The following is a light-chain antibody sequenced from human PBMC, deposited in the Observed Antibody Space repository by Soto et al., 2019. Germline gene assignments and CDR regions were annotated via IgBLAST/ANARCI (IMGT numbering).Light chain of an antibody. V-gene: IGLV2-14*01. CDR2: EVT. CDR3: SSYTSSGTLYV. J-gene: IGLJ1*01. CDR1: SSDIGGSKY. Sequence: QSALTQPASLSGSPGQSITISCAGTSSDIGGSKYVSWYQQHPGKAPKLIIYEVTYRPSGVSARFSGSKSGNTASLTVSGLQAEDEDDYYCSSYTSSGTLYVFGTGTKVTVL.